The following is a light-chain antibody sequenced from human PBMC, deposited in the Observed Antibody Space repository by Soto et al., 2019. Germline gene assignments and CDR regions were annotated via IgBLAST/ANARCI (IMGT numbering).Light chain of an antibody. J-gene: IGKJ5*01. CDR3: QQYGNSPIT. Sequence: VLTQSACTLSWSGGERATLSCGASERIYSAYLGWYQQNNGQAPRLLIYGTSSRATGIPDRFSGSAYGTDFNLTISRLETEDFAVYDCQQYGNSPITFGQGTRLEIK. CDR2: GTS. CDR1: ERIYSAY. V-gene: IGKV3-20*01.